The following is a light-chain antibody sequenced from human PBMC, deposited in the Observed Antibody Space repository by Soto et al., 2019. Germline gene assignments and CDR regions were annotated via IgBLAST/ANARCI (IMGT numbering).Light chain of an antibody. J-gene: IGLJ1*01. CDR1: SSDVGGYNY. Sequence: QSALTQPPSASGSPGQSVTISCTGTSSDVGGYNYVSWYQQHPGKAPKLMIYEVSKRPSGVPDRFSGSKSGSTASLTVSGLQAEHEADYSCSSYAGSLYVFGTGTKLTVL. CDR3: SSYAGSLYV. V-gene: IGLV2-8*01. CDR2: EVS.